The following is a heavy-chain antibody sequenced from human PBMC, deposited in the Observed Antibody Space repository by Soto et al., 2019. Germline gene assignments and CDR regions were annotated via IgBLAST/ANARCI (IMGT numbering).Heavy chain of an antibody. CDR2: ISDYNGNT. D-gene: IGHD3-10*01. Sequence: QVQLVQSGAEVKKPGASVKVSCKTSGYTFNNYGISWVRQAPGQGLEWMGWISDYNGNTNYPQKFQGRVTMTTDTSTQTVYMVLKSLRSDDTAVYYCARDGYYDSGSYGMDVWGRGTTVTVSS. J-gene: IGHJ6*02. V-gene: IGHV1-18*01. CDR1: GYTFNNYG. CDR3: ARDGYYDSGSYGMDV.